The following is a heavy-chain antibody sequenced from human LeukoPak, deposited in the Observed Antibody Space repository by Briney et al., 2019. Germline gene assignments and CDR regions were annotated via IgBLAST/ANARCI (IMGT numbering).Heavy chain of an antibody. V-gene: IGHV3-21*01. CDR1: GITFSSYR. J-gene: IGHJ5*02. D-gene: IGHD1-26*01. Sequence: GGPLRPSCAAFGITFSSYRMNWVRQAPGKGLEGVSSISSSSSFIYYADSVKGRFPISRDNAKNSLYLQLDGLRAEDTAVYYFSRDGSGSYGGYWCDPWGQGTLVTVSS. CDR2: ISSSSSFI. CDR3: SRDGSGSYGGYWCDP.